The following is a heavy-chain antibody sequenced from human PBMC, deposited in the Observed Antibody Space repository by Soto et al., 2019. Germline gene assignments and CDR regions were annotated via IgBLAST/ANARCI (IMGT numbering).Heavy chain of an antibody. CDR3: ARDSANSNWPNFDF. CDR1: GDTFSIYT. D-gene: IGHD6-13*01. J-gene: IGHJ4*02. CDR2: VIPIFDMT. V-gene: IGHV1-69*02. Sequence: QVQLVQSGSEVKKPGSSVKVSCKASGDTFSIYTISWVRQAPGQGLEWMGRVIPIFDMTTYAQRFQGRLTITADKSTTTVYMELSSLRSEDTAVYYCARDSANSNWPNFDFWGQGTLVTVSS.